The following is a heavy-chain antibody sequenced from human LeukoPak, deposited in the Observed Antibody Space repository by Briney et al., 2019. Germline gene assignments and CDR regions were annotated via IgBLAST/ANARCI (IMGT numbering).Heavy chain of an antibody. J-gene: IGHJ4*02. Sequence: GGSLRLSCAASGFTLSSYAMSWVRQAPGKGLEWVSAISGSAGSTYYADSVKGRFTISRDNSKNTLYLQMNSLRAEDTAVYYCAKGVSAVVPHALDSWGQGTLVTVSS. V-gene: IGHV3-23*01. CDR3: AKGVSAVVPHALDS. CDR2: ISGSAGST. CDR1: GFTLSSYA. D-gene: IGHD2-15*01.